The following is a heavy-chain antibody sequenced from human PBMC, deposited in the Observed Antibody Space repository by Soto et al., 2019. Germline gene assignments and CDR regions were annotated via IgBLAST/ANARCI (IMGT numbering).Heavy chain of an antibody. CDR3: ATLPPRIVVVFTEMPT. V-gene: IGHV4-4*02. J-gene: IGHJ5*02. Sequence: WVRCSTRKRLQGLGEIYHSGITNYNPSLRSRVSMSVDKSNNEFSLSLTSVTAADTAVYYCATLPPRIVVVFTEMPTWGQGILVTVSS. D-gene: IGHD2-21*01. CDR2: IYHSGIT.